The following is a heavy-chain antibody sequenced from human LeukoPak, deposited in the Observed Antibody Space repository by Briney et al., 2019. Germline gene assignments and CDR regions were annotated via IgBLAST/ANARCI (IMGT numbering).Heavy chain of an antibody. V-gene: IGHV3-23*01. CDR3: AKDRSGNIVATISDY. J-gene: IGHJ4*02. CDR1: GFTFNTYA. D-gene: IGHD5-12*01. Sequence: GGSLRLSCAASGFTFNTYAMTWVRQAPGKGLEWVSSISGGGGSKFYAGFVEGRFTISRDNSKNTLYLQMNSLRAEDTAVYYCAKDRSGNIVATISDYWGQGTLVTVSS. CDR2: ISGGGGSK.